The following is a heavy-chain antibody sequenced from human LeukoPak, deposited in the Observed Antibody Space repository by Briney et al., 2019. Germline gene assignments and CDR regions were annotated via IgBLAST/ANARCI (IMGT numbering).Heavy chain of an antibody. CDR1: GGSFSGYY. D-gene: IGHD1-26*01. Sequence: PSETLSLTCAVYGGSFSGYYWSWIRQPPGKGLEWIGWIYFNGNTRYNPSLKSRVTISLDTSGNQFSLKLSSLAAADTAVYYCARHKSGGTFPLDHWGQGTLVTVSS. CDR2: IYFNGNT. V-gene: IGHV4-59*08. CDR3: ARHKSGGTFPLDH. J-gene: IGHJ4*02.